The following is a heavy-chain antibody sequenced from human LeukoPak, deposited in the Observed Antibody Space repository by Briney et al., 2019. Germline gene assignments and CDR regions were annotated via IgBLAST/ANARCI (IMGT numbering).Heavy chain of an antibody. CDR2: LKSKIDGGTI. CDR3: TTGRVL. Sequence: GGSLRLSCAASGFIFSNAWMSWVRQTQGKGLEWVGRLKSKIDGGTIDYAAPVRGRFTISRDDSKNTLYLQINSLETEDTGVYYCTTGRVLWGQGILVTVSS. V-gene: IGHV3-15*01. CDR1: GFIFSNAW. J-gene: IGHJ4*02.